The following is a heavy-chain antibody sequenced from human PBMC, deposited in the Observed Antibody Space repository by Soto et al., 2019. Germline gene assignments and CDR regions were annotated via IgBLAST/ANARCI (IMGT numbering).Heavy chain of an antibody. J-gene: IGHJ4*02. Sequence: QLQLQESGPGLVKPSETLSLTCTVSGGSISSSSYYWGWIRQPPGKGLEWIGSIYYSGSTYYNPSLKSRVTISVDTSKNQFSLKLSSVTAADTAVYYCARHIAEMATLYYFDYWGQGTLVTVSS. CDR3: ARHIAEMATLYYFDY. D-gene: IGHD5-12*01. CDR2: IYYSGST. V-gene: IGHV4-39*01. CDR1: GGSISSSSYY.